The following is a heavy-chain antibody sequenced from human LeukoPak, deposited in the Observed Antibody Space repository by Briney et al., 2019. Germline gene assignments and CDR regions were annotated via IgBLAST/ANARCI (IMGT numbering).Heavy chain of an antibody. V-gene: IGHV1-69*04. J-gene: IGHJ4*02. CDR1: GGTFSIYA. Sequence: ASVKVSCKASGGTFSIYAISWVRQAPGQGLEWMGRIIAILGIANYAQKFQGRVTITADKSTSTAYMELSSLRSEDTAVYYCAREQRFGEIFIDYWGQGTLVTVSS. D-gene: IGHD3-10*01. CDR3: AREQRFGEIFIDY. CDR2: IIAILGIA.